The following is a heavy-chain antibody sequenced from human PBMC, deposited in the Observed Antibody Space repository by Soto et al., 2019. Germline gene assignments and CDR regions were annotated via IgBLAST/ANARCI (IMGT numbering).Heavy chain of an antibody. Sequence: AGSLRLSCTTYRFTFNSYNMHWVRQAPGKGLEWVATFWYDASGQKYADSVKGRFTISRDNAKNSLYLQMNSLRAEDTAVYYCARSGGSSGTWGQGTLVTVSS. CDR1: RFTFNSYN. V-gene: IGHV3-33*08. CDR3: ARSGGSSGT. D-gene: IGHD2-15*01. J-gene: IGHJ5*02. CDR2: FWYDASGQ.